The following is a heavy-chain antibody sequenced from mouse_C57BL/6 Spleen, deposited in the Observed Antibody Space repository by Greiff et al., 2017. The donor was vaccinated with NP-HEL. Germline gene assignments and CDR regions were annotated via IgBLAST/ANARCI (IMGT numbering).Heavy chain of an antibody. CDR2: INPSTGGT. Sequence: EVQLQESGPELVKPGASVKISCKASGYSFTGYYMNWVKQSPEKSLEWIGEINPSTGGTTYNQKFKAKATLTVDKSSSTAYMQLKSLTSEDSAVYYCARRYDGYHYYAMDYWGQGTSVTVSS. CDR1: GYSFTGYY. CDR3: ARRYDGYHYYAMDY. V-gene: IGHV1-42*01. J-gene: IGHJ4*01. D-gene: IGHD2-3*01.